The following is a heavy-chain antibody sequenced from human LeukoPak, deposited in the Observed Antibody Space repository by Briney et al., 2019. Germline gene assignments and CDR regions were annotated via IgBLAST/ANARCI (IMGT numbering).Heavy chain of an antibody. CDR3: ARELYYYYMGV. Sequence: GGSLRLSCAASGFTFSRYWMHCVRQTPGKGSVWVSRINGDGSSTNYADSVKGRFTISRDNAENTLYLQMNSLRAEDTAVYYCARELYYYYMGVWGKGTTVTVSS. CDR1: GFTFSRYW. CDR2: INGDGSST. V-gene: IGHV3-74*01. J-gene: IGHJ6*03.